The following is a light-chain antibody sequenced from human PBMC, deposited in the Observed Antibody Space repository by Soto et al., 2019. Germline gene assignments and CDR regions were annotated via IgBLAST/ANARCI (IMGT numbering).Light chain of an antibody. Sequence: EIVLTQSPGTLSLSPGERATLSCRASQSVSSSYLAWYQQKPGQAPSLLIYGASSRATRIPDRFSGSGSGTEFTLSISSLQPEDFATYYCQQLNSYPRTFGQGTKVDIK. J-gene: IGKJ1*01. CDR1: QSVSSSY. CDR3: QQLNSYPRT. CDR2: GAS. V-gene: IGKV3-20*01.